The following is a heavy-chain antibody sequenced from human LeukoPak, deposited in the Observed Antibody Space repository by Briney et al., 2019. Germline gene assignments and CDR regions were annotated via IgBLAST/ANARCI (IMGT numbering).Heavy chain of an antibody. CDR1: GGSFSGYY. CDR3: ATNDTKTATDTFY. J-gene: IGHJ4*02. D-gene: IGHD6-13*01. V-gene: IGHV4-34*01. CDR2: INHSGST. Sequence: PSETLSLTCAVYGGSFSGYYWSWIRQSPGKGLEWIGEINHSGSTNYNPSLKSRVAISADTSKNQFSLKLTSVTVADTAVYYCATNDTKTATDTFYWGQGTLVTVSS.